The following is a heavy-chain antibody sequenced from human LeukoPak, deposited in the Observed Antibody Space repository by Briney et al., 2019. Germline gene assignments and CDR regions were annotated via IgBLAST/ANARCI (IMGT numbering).Heavy chain of an antibody. J-gene: IGHJ4*02. Sequence: SVKVSCKASGYTFTSYGISWVRQAPGQGLEWIGRIIPILGVANYAQKFQGRVTITADKSTNTAYMELSSLRAEDTAVYYCERAPIFEYRNSSGYFDYWGQGTLVTVSS. V-gene: IGHV1-69*04. D-gene: IGHD6-6*01. CDR2: IIPILGVA. CDR3: ERAPIFEYRNSSGYFDY. CDR1: GYTFTSYG.